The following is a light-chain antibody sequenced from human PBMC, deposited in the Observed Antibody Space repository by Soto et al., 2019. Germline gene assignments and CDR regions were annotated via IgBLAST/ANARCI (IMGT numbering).Light chain of an antibody. V-gene: IGKV1-39*01. CDR3: QQSYSTPRT. CDR1: QSINRF. Sequence: DLQMTQSPSSLSASVGDRVTITCRASQSINRFLNWYKQKPGKAPKLLIYGASSLQTGVPSRFSGSGSGTDFTLTISSLQAEDFATYYCQQSYSTPRTFGQGTKVEIK. CDR2: GAS. J-gene: IGKJ1*01.